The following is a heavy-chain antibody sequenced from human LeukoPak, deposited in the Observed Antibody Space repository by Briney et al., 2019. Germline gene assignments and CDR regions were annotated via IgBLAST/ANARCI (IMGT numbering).Heavy chain of an antibody. CDR3: ASTFYGDSPPY. Sequence: GGSLRLSCSGSGFTFSDSAIHWVRQAPGKGLEWVSVIYSGGSTYYADSVKGRFTISRDNSKNTLYLQMNSLRAEDTAVYYCASTFYGDSPPYWGQGTLVTVSS. V-gene: IGHV3-66*01. D-gene: IGHD4-17*01. CDR1: GFTFSDSA. J-gene: IGHJ4*02. CDR2: IYSGGST.